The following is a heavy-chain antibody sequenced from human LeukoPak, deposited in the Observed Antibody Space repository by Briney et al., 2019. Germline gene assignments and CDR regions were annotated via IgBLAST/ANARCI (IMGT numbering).Heavy chain of an antibody. Sequence: GGSLRLSCAASGFTFSSYSMNWVRQAPGKGLEWVSSISSSSSYIYYADSVKGRFTISRDNAKNSLYLQMNSLRAEDTAVYYCARPAYYDFWSGDFGPYYYYYMDVWGKGTTVTVSS. CDR2: ISSSSSYI. D-gene: IGHD3-3*01. J-gene: IGHJ6*03. V-gene: IGHV3-21*01. CDR3: ARPAYYDFWSGDFGPYYYYYMDV. CDR1: GFTFSSYS.